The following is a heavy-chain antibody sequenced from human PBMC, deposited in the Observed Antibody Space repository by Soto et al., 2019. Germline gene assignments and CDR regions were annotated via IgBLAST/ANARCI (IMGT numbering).Heavy chain of an antibody. D-gene: IGHD3-16*01. CDR1: GFTFSSYG. Sequence: QVQLVESGGGVVQPGRSLRLSCAASGFTFSSYGMHWVRQAPGKGLGWVAVISYDGSNKYYADSVKGRFTISRDNSKNTLYLQMNSLRAEDTAVYYCAKDWAEAEKYYMDVWGKGTTVTVSS. V-gene: IGHV3-30*18. CDR2: ISYDGSNK. CDR3: AKDWAEAEKYYMDV. J-gene: IGHJ6*03.